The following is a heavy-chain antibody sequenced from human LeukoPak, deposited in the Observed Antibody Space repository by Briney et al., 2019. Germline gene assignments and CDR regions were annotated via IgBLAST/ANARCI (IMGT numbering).Heavy chain of an antibody. CDR2: IYYSGST. D-gene: IGHD3-22*01. V-gene: IGHV4-39*01. Sequence: EPSETLSLTCTVSGGSISSSSYYWGWIRQPPGKGLEWIGSIYYSGSTYYNPSLKSRVTISVDTSKNQFSLKLSSVTAADTAVYYCARREYDSSGYSAFDIWGQGTMDTVSS. CDR3: ARREYDSSGYSAFDI. CDR1: GGSISSSSYY. J-gene: IGHJ3*02.